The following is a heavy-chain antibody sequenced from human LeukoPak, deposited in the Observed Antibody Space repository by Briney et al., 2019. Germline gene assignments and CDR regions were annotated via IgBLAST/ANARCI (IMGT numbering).Heavy chain of an antibody. CDR3: ARDPPYCSNTNCYFDY. CDR2: ISAYNGNT. Sequence: ASVKVSYKASGYTFTNYGISWVRQAPGQGLEWMGWISAYNGNTNYARKLQGRVTMTTDTSTSTAYMELRSLRSDDTAVYYCARDPPYCSNTNCYFDYWGQGTLVTVSS. J-gene: IGHJ4*02. V-gene: IGHV1-18*01. CDR1: GYTFTNYG. D-gene: IGHD2-2*01.